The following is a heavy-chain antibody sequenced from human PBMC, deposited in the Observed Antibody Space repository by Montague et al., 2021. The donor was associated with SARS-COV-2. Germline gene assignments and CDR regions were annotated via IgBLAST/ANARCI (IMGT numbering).Heavy chain of an antibody. D-gene: IGHD3-22*01. Sequence: SETLSLTCTVSGDSVSSGAYYWSWIRQPPGKGLKWIAYIYYSGNTYTKYNPSLESRVSISVDTSKNQFSLKLTSGSAADTAVYYCAREYFDSSGLVWIDPWGQGTLVIVSS. CDR2: IYYSGNTYT. CDR1: GDSVSSGAYY. CDR3: AREYFDSSGLVWIDP. J-gene: IGHJ5*02. V-gene: IGHV4-61*08.